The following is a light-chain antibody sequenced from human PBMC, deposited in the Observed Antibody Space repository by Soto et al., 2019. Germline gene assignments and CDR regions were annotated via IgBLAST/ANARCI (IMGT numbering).Light chain of an antibody. V-gene: IGKV3-20*01. Sequence: VLTQSPGTLSLSPGEGATRSWRASQTIRSTYLAWYQPKPGQAPRLRIYGTSSWSTGILDRFSGRGSGTDFTLTVSGLEPEDFGVDYCLHYGSSMYAFGQWIKLEIK. CDR3: LHYGSSMYA. CDR1: QTIRSTY. J-gene: IGKJ2*01. CDR2: GTS.